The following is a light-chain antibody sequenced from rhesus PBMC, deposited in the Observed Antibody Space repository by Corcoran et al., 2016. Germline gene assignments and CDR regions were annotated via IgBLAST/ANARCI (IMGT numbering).Light chain of an antibody. CDR1: QESGNW. CDR3: QQHHTPPRT. J-gene: IGKJ1*01. V-gene: IGKV1-21*01. CDR2: KAS. Sequence: DVQMTQSPSSLSASVGDRVTITCRASQESGNWLAWYLQQPGKAPGLMIYKASTLQSGVPSRFRGSGSGTEVTLTILNLQPEDFATYYCQQHHTPPRTVGQGTKVEIK.